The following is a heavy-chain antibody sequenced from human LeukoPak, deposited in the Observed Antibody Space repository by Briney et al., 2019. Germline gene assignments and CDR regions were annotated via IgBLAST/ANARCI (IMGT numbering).Heavy chain of an antibody. J-gene: IGHJ4*02. CDR3: ARMYSSSWYVNYFDY. CDR1: GGTFSSYA. D-gene: IGHD6-13*01. CDR2: IIPIFGTA. V-gene: IGHV1-69*01. Sequence: SVKVSFKASGGTFSSYAISWVRQAPGQGLEWMGGIIPIFGTANYAQKFQGRVTITADESTSTAYMELSSLGSEDTAVYYCARMYSSSWYVNYFDYWGQGTLVTVSS.